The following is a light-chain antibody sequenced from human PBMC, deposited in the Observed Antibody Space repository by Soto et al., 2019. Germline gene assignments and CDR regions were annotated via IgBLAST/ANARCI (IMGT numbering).Light chain of an antibody. CDR1: SSDVGSYNL. J-gene: IGLJ2*01. Sequence: QSALTQPASVSGSPGQSITISCTGTSSDVGSYNLVSWYHQHPGKAPKLMIYEVSKRPSGVSNRFSGSKSVNTASLSISGLQAEDEADYYCCSYAGSSTVVFGGGTKLTVL. V-gene: IGLV2-23*02. CDR2: EVS. CDR3: CSYAGSSTVV.